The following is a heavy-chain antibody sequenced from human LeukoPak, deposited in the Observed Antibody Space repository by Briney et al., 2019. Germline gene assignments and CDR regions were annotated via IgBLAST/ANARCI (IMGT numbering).Heavy chain of an antibody. Sequence: SETLSLTCTVSGGPISSYYWSWVRQPPGKGLEYIGHIYYTGSINYNPSLRSRVLLSLDTTKHQFSLKLSSVTAADTAVDYCARHIAARLASGYYYYMNVWGKGTTVTVCS. CDR1: GGPISSYY. CDR2: IYYTGSI. CDR3: ARHIAARLASGYYYYMNV. J-gene: IGHJ6*03. D-gene: IGHD6-6*01. V-gene: IGHV4-59*01.